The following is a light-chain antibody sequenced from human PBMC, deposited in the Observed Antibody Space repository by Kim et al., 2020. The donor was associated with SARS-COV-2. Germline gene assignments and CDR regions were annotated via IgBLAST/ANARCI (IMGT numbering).Light chain of an antibody. CDR1: QSVSSY. J-gene: IGKJ2*03. Sequence: SPGESATLSCRARQSVSSYLAWYQQKPGQAPRLLIYDASNRATGIPARFSGSGSGTDFTLTISSLEPEDFAVYYCQQRSNWPPLYSFGQGTKLEI. V-gene: IGKV3-11*01. CDR3: QQRSNWPPLYS. CDR2: DAS.